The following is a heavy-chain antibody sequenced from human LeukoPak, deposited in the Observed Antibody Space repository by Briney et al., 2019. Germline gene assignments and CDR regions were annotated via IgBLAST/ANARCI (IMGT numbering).Heavy chain of an antibody. CDR3: AREVLGQWLVGSYYYMDV. V-gene: IGHV3-7*01. Sequence: GGSLRLSCAASGFTFSSYWMSWVRQAPGKGREWVANIKQDGSEKYYVDSVKGRFTISRDNAKNSLYLQMNSLRAEDTAVYYCAREVLGQWLVGSYYYMDVWGKGTTVTVSS. D-gene: IGHD6-19*01. CDR2: IKQDGSEK. J-gene: IGHJ6*03. CDR1: GFTFSSYW.